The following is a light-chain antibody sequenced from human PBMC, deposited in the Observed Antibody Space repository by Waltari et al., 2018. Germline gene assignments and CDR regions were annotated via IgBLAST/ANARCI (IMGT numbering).Light chain of an antibody. CDR3: QQTSTTPLT. J-gene: IGKJ4*01. CDR1: QSISPY. Sequence: DIQMTQSPSSLSASVVDRVTITCRASQSISPYLHWYRPKPGEAPNLLIYAASTLQSGVPARFSGSGSGTDFTLTINGLQPEDFATYYCQQTSTTPLTFGGGTKVEI. CDR2: AAS. V-gene: IGKV1-39*01.